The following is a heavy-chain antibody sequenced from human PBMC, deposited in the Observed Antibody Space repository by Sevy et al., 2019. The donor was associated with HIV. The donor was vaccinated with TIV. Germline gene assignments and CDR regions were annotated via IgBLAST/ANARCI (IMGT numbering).Heavy chain of an antibody. D-gene: IGHD5-12*01. CDR2: ITRNSYEAYGGTT. CDR3: TRGLATADTPEYYFDY. Sequence: GGSLRLSCTTSGFTFDDYAMTWFRQPPGKGLEWVAFITRNSYEAYGGTTHYAASVKGRFIISRDDSKSIAYLQMNSLKTEDTAFYYCTRGLATADTPEYYFDYWGQGTLVTVSS. J-gene: IGHJ4*02. CDR1: GFTFDDYA. V-gene: IGHV3-49*03.